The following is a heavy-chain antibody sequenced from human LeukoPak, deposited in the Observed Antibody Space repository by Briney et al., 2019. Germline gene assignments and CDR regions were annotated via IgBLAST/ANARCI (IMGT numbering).Heavy chain of an antibody. Sequence: GGSLRLSCAASGFTFSSYAVSWVRQAPGKGLEWVSAISGSGISTYYADSVKGRFIISRNNSKNTLYLQMNSLRSEDTAVYYCARDGLWDGSGQPFYYYYGMDVWGQGTTVTVSS. CDR2: ISGSGIST. D-gene: IGHD3-10*01. J-gene: IGHJ6*02. CDR3: ARDGLWDGSGQPFYYYYGMDV. CDR1: GFTFSSYA. V-gene: IGHV3-23*01.